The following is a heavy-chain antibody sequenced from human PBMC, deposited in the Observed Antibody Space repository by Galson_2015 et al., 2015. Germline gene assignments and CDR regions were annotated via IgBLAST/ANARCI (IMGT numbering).Heavy chain of an antibody. CDR2: LYSGGST. J-gene: IGHJ5*02. CDR3: SRGSGSFYH. V-gene: IGHV3-53*01. CDR1: GFTVSSNY. Sequence: SLRLSCAASGFTVSSNYMNWVRQAPGKGLECVSILYSGGSTYYADSVKGRFTVSRDNSKNTVYLQMNSLRAEDTAVYYCSRGSGSFYHWGQGALVTVSS. D-gene: IGHD1-26*01.